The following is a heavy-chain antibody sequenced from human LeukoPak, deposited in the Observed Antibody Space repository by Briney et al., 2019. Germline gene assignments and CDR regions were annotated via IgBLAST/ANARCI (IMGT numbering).Heavy chain of an antibody. V-gene: IGHV3-66*01. CDR1: GFTSTNTW. J-gene: IGHJ4*02. D-gene: IGHD4-17*01. Sequence: GGSLRLSCAASGFTSTNTWMTWVRQAPGKGLEWVSVIYSGGSTYYADSVKGRFTISRDNSKNTLYLQMNSLRAEDTAVYYCARDQGGKRTVTDHFDYWGQGTLVTVSS. CDR3: ARDQGGKRTVTDHFDY. CDR2: IYSGGST.